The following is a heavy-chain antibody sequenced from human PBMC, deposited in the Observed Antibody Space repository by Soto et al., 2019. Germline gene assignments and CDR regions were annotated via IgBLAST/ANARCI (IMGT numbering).Heavy chain of an antibody. CDR1: GFTFDDYA. Sequence: EMQLVESGGGLVQPGMSLRLSCAASGFTFDDYAMYWVRQVPGKGLEWVSGIRWNSGMIGYGDSVKGRFTISRDNAKNSLYLQMNSLRPEDTALYYWTKARLWGGDGYNSYYYNAMDVWGQGTTVTVSS. CDR3: TKARLWGGDGYNSYYYNAMDV. D-gene: IGHD3-16*01. V-gene: IGHV3-9*01. J-gene: IGHJ6*02. CDR2: IRWNSGMI.